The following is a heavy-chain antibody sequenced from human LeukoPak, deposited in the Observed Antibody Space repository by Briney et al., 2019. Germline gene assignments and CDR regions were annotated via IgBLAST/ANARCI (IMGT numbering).Heavy chain of an antibody. CDR2: ISDYTGNA. V-gene: IGHV1-18*01. Sequence: ASVKVSCKASGYTFTNSGISWVRQAPGQGLEWMGWISDYTGNANYAQKLQGRVTMTTDTSTSTAYMELRSLRSDDTAVYYCARELGSNYYFDYWGQGTPVTVSS. CDR1: GYTFTNSG. CDR3: ARELGSNYYFDY. J-gene: IGHJ4*02. D-gene: IGHD6-13*01.